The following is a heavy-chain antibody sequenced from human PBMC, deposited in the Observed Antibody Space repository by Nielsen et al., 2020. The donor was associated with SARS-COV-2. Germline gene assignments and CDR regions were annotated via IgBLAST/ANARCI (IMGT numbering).Heavy chain of an antibody. CDR2: TSYDGTTT. CDR1: GFIFSSYG. D-gene: IGHD1-26*01. J-gene: IGHJ6*02. CDR3: AREERYYYYGLDV. Sequence: GGSLRLSCAASGFIFSSYGMHWVRQAPGKGLEWVAVTSYDGTTTSYADSVKGRFTISRDNSKNTLYLQMNSLRAEDTAVYYCAREERYYYYGLDVWGQGTTVTVSS. V-gene: IGHV3-30*03.